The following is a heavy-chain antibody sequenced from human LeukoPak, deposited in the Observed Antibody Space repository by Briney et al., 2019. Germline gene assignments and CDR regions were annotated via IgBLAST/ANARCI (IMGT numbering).Heavy chain of an antibody. V-gene: IGHV1-46*01. CDR2: INPSGGST. D-gene: IGHD6-19*01. J-gene: IGHJ4*02. Sequence: GASVKVSCKASGYTFTSYYMHWVRQAPGQGLEWMGIINPSGGSTSYAQKFQGRVTMTRDTSTSTVYMELSSLRSEDTAVYYCARADIRAIASSGWYGFDYWGQGTLVTVSS. CDR3: ARADIRAIASSGWYGFDY. CDR1: GYTFTSYY.